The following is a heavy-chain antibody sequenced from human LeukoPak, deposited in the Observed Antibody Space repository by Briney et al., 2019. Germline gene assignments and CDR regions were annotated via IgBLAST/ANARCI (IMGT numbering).Heavy chain of an antibody. V-gene: IGHV3-7*04. J-gene: IGHJ4*02. Sequence: PGGSLRLSCAASGFTFSRYWMSWVRQAPGRGLEWVANIKHDGSQKYYVDSVKGRITISRDNAKNSLYLQMNSLRAEDTAVYYCARIGSSWYFDYWGQGTLVTVSS. CDR2: IKHDGSQK. CDR3: ARIGSSWYFDY. D-gene: IGHD6-13*01. CDR1: GFTFSRYW.